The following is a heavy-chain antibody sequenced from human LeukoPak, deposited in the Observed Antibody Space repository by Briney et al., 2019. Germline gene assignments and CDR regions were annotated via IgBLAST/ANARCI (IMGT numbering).Heavy chain of an antibody. D-gene: IGHD2-8*02. J-gene: IGHJ5*02. Sequence: PSETLSLTCSVSGVPLCSLGYYWRWIRQPPAKVQEWIGYIYYSETNYSNPSLESRVTISVDTSKNQFSLRLHSVTPADAGVYYCVRSDSGVSGGCFDPWGQGTLVSVST. CDR3: VRSDSGVSGGCFDP. CDR2: IYYSETN. CDR1: GVPLCSLGYY. V-gene: IGHV4-30-4*01.